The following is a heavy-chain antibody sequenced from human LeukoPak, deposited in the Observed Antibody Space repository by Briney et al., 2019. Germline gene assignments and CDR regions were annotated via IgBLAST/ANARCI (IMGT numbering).Heavy chain of an antibody. CDR2: IWYDGSNK. V-gene: IGHV3-33*08. CDR3: ARASFPYSGSYLIDY. Sequence: QTGGSLRLSCAASGFTFSSYGMHWVRQAPGKGLEWVAVIWYDGSNKYYADSVKGRFTISRDNSKNTLYLQMNSLRAEDTAVYYCARASFPYSGSYLIDYWGQGTLVTVSS. CDR1: GFTFSSYG. J-gene: IGHJ4*02. D-gene: IGHD1-26*01.